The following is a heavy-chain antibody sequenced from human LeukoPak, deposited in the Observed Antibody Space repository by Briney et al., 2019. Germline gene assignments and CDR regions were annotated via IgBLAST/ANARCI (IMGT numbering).Heavy chain of an antibody. J-gene: IGHJ4*02. V-gene: IGHV1-24*01. CDR2: FDPEDGET. Sequence: ASVKVSCKASGHTFTSYDINWVRQATGQGLEWRGGFDPEDGETIYAQKFQGRVTMTEDTSTDTAYMELSSLRSEDTAVYYCATDQGEDSSGYIWGQGTLVTVSS. CDR3: ATDQGEDSSGYI. D-gene: IGHD3-22*01. CDR1: GHTFTSYD.